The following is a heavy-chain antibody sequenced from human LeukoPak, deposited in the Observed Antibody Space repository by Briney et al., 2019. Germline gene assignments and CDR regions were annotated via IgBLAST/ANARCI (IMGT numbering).Heavy chain of an antibody. CDR3: ALGESTRPFDY. J-gene: IGHJ4*02. CDR2: ISSSSSYI. Sequence: PGGSLRLSCAASEFTFSDYYMSWIRQAPGKGLEWVSSISSSSSYIYYADSVKGRFTISRDNAKNSLYLQMNSLRAEDTAVYYCALGESTRPFDYWGQGTLVTVSS. CDR1: EFTFSDYY. V-gene: IGHV3-11*06. D-gene: IGHD3-10*01.